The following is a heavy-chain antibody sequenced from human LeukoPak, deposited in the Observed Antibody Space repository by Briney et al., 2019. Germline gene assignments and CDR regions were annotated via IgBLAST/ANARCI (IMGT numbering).Heavy chain of an antibody. CDR2: ISSSSSYI. D-gene: IGHD3-22*01. J-gene: IGHJ4*02. Sequence: GGSLRLSCAASGFTFSSYSMNWVRQAPGKGLEWVSSISSSSSYIYYADSVKGRFTISRDNAKNSLYLQMNSLRAEDTAVYYCARDKQFYDSSGYFDYWGQGTLVTVSS. CDR3: ARDKQFYDSSGYFDY. V-gene: IGHV3-21*01. CDR1: GFTFSSYS.